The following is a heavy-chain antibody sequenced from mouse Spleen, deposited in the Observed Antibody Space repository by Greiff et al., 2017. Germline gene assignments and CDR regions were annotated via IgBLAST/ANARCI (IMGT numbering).Heavy chain of an antibody. CDR3: VRPPSTTATDYAMDY. D-gene: IGHD1-2*01. CDR2: IRSKSNNYAT. V-gene: IGHV10-1*02. Sequence: EVQLVESGGGLVQPKGSLKLSCAASGFTFNTYAMNWVRQAPGKGLEWVARIRSKSNNYATYYADSVKDRFTISRDDSQSMLYLQMNNLKTEDAAMYYCVRPPSTTATDYAMDYWGQGTSVTVSS. J-gene: IGHJ4*01. CDR1: GFTFNTYA.